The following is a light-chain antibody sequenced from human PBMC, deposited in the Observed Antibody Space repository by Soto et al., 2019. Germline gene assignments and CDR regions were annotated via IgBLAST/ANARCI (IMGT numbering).Light chain of an antibody. J-gene: IGKJ2*01. CDR3: QQYKSYPYT. V-gene: IGKV1-5*03. Sequence: DIEMTQSPSTLSASVGDRVTITCRATQSLNIWLAWYQQKPGKAPKLLISKASSLESGVSSRFSGSGSGTEFSLTISSLQPDDFATYYCQQYKSYPYTFGQGTKLEMK. CDR2: KAS. CDR1: QSLNIW.